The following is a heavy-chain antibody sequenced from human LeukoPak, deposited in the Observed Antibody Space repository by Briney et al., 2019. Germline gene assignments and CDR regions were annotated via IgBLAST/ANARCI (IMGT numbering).Heavy chain of an antibody. CDR1: GGSISSGGYY. J-gene: IGHJ5*02. Sequence: TLSLTCTVSGGSISSGGYYWSWIRQHPGKGLEWIGYIYYSGSTYYNPSLKSRVTISVDTSKNQFSLKLSSVTAADTAVYYCAREHSTPGYSSSWYGGWFDPWGQGTLVTVSS. CDR2: IYYSGST. D-gene: IGHD6-13*01. V-gene: IGHV4-31*03. CDR3: AREHSTPGYSSSWYGGWFDP.